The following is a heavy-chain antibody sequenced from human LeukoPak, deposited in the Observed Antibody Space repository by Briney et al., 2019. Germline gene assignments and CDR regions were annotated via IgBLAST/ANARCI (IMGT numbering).Heavy chain of an antibody. D-gene: IGHD1-26*01. Sequence: GGSLRLSCAASGFTFSDYHMSWIRQAPGKGLEWVSYISSSGSTIYYADSVKGRFTISRDNAKNSLYLQMNSLRAEDTAVYYCARALKEIVPDAFDIWGQGTMVTVSS. CDR2: ISSSGSTI. J-gene: IGHJ3*02. CDR3: ARALKEIVPDAFDI. V-gene: IGHV3-11*01. CDR1: GFTFSDYH.